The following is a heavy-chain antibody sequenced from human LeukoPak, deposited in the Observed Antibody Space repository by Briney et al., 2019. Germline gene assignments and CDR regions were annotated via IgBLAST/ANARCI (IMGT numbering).Heavy chain of an antibody. Sequence: ARSLRLSCAASGFTFSSYGMHWVRQAPGKGLEWVAVISYDGSNKYYADSVKGRFTISRDNSKNTLYLKMNSLRAEDTAVYYCAKEMGTTYYYYGMDVWGQGTTVTVSS. D-gene: IGHD7-27*01. CDR1: GFTFSSYG. J-gene: IGHJ6*02. CDR2: ISYDGSNK. V-gene: IGHV3-30*18. CDR3: AKEMGTTYYYYGMDV.